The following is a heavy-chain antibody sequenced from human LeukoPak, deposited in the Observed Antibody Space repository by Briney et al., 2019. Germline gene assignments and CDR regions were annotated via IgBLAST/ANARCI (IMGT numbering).Heavy chain of an antibody. V-gene: IGHV3-7*01. D-gene: IGHD4-17*01. CDR1: AFTFSCYW. Sequence: GGSLRLSCAASAFTFSCYWMSWVRQAPGKGLEWVANIKQDGSQKYYVDSVKGRFTISRGNAKNSLYLQMNSLRAEDTAVYYCASDTYGDQNYSGQGTLVTVSS. J-gene: IGHJ4*02. CDR2: IKQDGSQK. CDR3: ASDTYGDQNY.